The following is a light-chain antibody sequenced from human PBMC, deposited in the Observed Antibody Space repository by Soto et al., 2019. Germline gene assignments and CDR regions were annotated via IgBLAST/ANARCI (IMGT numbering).Light chain of an antibody. CDR3: QVWDSSSDRDVV. CDR2: YDS. CDR1: NIGSKS. V-gene: IGLV3-21*04. Sequence: SYELTQPPSVSVAPGKTARITCGGNNIGSKSVHWYQQKPGQAPVLVIYYDSDRPSGIPERFSGSNAGNTATLTISRVEAGDEADSYCQVWDSSSDRDVVFGGGTKVTVL. J-gene: IGLJ2*01.